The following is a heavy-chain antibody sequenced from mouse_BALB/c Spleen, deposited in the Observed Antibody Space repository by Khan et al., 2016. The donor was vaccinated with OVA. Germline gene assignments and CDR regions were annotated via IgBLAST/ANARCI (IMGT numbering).Heavy chain of an antibody. J-gene: IGHJ3*01. D-gene: IGHD1-1*01. CDR3: ARHNYGPFAY. CDR1: GFTFSTFA. V-gene: IGHV5-9-3*01. CDR2: INSDGDYT. Sequence: EVELVESGGGLVKPGGSLKLSCIASGFTFSTFAMSWVRQTPEKRLEWVATINSDGDYTYYPDSVKGRFTISRDSAKNTLYLQMSSLRSEDTAMYYCARHNYGPFAYWGQGTLVTVSA.